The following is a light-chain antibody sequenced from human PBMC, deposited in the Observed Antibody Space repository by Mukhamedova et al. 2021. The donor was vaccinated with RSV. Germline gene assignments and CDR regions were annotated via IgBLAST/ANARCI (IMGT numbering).Light chain of an antibody. CDR1: QSVSSSY. CDR2: GAS. V-gene: IGKV3-20*01. Sequence: RASQSVSSSYLAWYQQKPGQAPRLLIYGASSRATGIPDRFSGSGSGTDFTLTISRLEPEDFAVYYCQQYGSSPFTFGPGTKVDI. CDR3: QQYGSSPFT. J-gene: IGKJ3*01.